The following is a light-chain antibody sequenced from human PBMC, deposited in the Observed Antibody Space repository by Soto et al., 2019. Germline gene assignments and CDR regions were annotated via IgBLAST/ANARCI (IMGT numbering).Light chain of an antibody. Sequence: QSALTQPRSVSGSPGQSVTISCTGTNSDIGGYNYVSWYQQHPGKAPKVMIYDVNRRPSGVPDRFSGSKSGNTASLTISGLQAEDEADYDCCSYAGTDNFWLSGGGTQLTVL. CDR2: DVN. CDR3: CSYAGTDNFWL. J-gene: IGLJ3*02. V-gene: IGLV2-11*01. CDR1: NSDIGGYNY.